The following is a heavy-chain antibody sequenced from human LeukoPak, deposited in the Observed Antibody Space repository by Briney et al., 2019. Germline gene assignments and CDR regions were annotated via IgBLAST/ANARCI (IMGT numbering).Heavy chain of an antibody. CDR2: ISGRDLTT. J-gene: IGHJ5*02. CDR1: GFTFSSYV. Sequence: PGGSLRLSCAASGFTFSSYVMTWVRQAPGKGLEWVSVISGRDLTTYFADSVKGRFTISRDNSKNTLYPQMNSLRAEDTAVYYCAKDWGDSSGPNWFDPWGQGTLVTVSS. V-gene: IGHV3-23*01. D-gene: IGHD3-22*01. CDR3: AKDWGDSSGPNWFDP.